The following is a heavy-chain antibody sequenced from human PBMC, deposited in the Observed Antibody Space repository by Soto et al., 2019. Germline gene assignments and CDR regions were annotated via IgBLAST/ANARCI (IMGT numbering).Heavy chain of an antibody. CDR2: INHSGST. Sequence: PSEPLSLTCAVYGGSFSGYYWSWIRQPPGKGLEWIGEINHSGSTNYNPSLKSRVTISVDTSKNQFSLKLSSVTAADTAVYYCARSIVGAYTLDYWGQGTLVTVSS. V-gene: IGHV4-34*01. CDR1: GGSFSGYY. CDR3: ARSIVGAYTLDY. D-gene: IGHD1-26*01. J-gene: IGHJ4*02.